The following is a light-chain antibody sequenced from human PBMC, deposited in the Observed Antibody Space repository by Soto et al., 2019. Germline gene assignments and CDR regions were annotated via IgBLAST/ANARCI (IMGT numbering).Light chain of an antibody. J-gene: IGKJ1*01. CDR3: QQSYSTPWT. Sequence: DIQMTQSPSSLSASVGDRVTITCRASQSISSYLNWYQQKPGKAPKLLIYAASSLQSGVPSRFSGSGSGTDFTLTIISLQPEDFANYYCQQSYSTPWTFGQGTKVEIK. CDR1: QSISSY. CDR2: AAS. V-gene: IGKV1-39*01.